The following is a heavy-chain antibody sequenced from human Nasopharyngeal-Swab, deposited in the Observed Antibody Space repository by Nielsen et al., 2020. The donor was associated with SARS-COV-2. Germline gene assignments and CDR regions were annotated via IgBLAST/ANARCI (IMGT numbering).Heavy chain of an antibody. J-gene: IGHJ3*02. V-gene: IGHV4-59*06. CDR2: IYYSGST. Sequence: SETLSLTCTVSGGSISSYYWSWIRQPPGKGLEWIGYIYYSGSTYYNPSLKSRVTISVDTSKNQFSLKLSSVTAADTAVYYCARDSTKFRMYGTGAAHAFDIWGQGTMVTVSS. CDR1: GGSISSYY. CDR3: ARDSTKFRMYGTGAAHAFDI. D-gene: IGHD5-24*01.